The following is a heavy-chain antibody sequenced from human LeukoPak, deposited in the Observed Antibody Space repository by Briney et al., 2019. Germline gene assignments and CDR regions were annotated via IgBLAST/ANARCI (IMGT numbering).Heavy chain of an antibody. J-gene: IGHJ6*03. D-gene: IGHD3-16*02. CDR2: INHSGST. V-gene: IGHV4-34*01. CDR3: ARLRYYDYVWGSYRPYYYYYYMDV. Sequence: SETLSLTCTVSGGSISSYYWSWIRQPPGKGLGWIGEINHSGSTNYNPSLKSRVTISVDTSKNQFSLKLSSVTAADTAVYYCARLRYYDYVWGSYRPYYYYYYMDVWGKGTTVTISS. CDR1: GGSISSYY.